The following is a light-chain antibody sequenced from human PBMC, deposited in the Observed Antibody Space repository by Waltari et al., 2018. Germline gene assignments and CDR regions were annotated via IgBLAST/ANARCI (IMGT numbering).Light chain of an antibody. Sequence: EKVLTQSPATLSVSPGERATLSYRASHSISNNLAWYQQKPGQAPRLLIYGASARATGIPARFSGSGSGTEFTLTISSLQSEDFAIYYCQQYNNWPPVFTFGPGTKVDF. V-gene: IGKV3-15*01. CDR2: GAS. CDR1: HSISNN. J-gene: IGKJ3*01. CDR3: QQYNNWPPVFT.